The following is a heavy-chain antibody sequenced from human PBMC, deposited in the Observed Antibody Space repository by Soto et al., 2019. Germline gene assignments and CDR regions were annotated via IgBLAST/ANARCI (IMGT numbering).Heavy chain of an antibody. CDR2: IDESGTT. D-gene: IGHD3-16*01. J-gene: IGHJ4*02. CDR3: AREGGYVDY. V-gene: IGHV4-39*02. CDR1: GGPIRSSSHY. Sequence: SETLSLTCSVSGGPIRSSSHYWGWIRQSPGTGLEWIGSIDESGTTYYNPSLQSRVTVSVDTSKNQFSLKVISVTGADTAIYYCAREGGYVDYWGQGTLVTSPQ.